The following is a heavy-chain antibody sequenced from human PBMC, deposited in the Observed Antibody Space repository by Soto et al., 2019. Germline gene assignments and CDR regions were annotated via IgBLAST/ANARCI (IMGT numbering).Heavy chain of an antibody. V-gene: IGHV4-59*01. CDR3: ARTYYGSGSATFDP. Sequence: QVQLQESGPGLVKPSETLSLTCTVSGGSISSYYWSWIRQPPGKGLEWIGYIYYSGSTNYNPSLQSRVTISVDTSKNQFSLKLSSVTAADTAVYYCARTYYGSGSATFDPWGQGTLVTVSS. CDR2: IYYSGST. CDR1: GGSISSYY. D-gene: IGHD3-10*01. J-gene: IGHJ5*02.